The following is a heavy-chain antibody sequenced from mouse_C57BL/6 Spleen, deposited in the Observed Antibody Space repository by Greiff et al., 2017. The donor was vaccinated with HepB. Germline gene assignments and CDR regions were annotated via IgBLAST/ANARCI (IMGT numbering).Heavy chain of an antibody. D-gene: IGHD2-3*01. Sequence: EVQLQQSGAELVRPGASVKLSCTASGFNIKDYYMHWVKQRPEQGLEWIGRIDPEDGDTEYAPKFQGKATMTADTSSNTAYLQLSSLTSEDTAVYYCTTTSDGYCVDAMDYLGQGTSVTVSS. V-gene: IGHV14-1*01. CDR3: TTTSDGYCVDAMDY. J-gene: IGHJ4*01. CDR2: IDPEDGDT. CDR1: GFNIKDYY.